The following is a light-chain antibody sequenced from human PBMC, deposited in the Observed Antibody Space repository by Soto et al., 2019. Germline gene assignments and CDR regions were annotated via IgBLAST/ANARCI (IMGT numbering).Light chain of an antibody. V-gene: IGKV3-20*01. Sequence: IEMKQSSASLSVSPGERATLTCRACQSSHTNLAWYQQKPGQAPRLLIDGASSRATGIPDRFSGSGSGTDFTLTISSLQPEDFAVYYCQQNGSSPLTFGGGTKVDIK. J-gene: IGKJ4*02. CDR1: QSSHTN. CDR3: QQNGSSPLT. CDR2: GAS.